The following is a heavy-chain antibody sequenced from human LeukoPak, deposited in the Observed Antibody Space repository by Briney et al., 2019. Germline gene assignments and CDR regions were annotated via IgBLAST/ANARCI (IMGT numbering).Heavy chain of an antibody. CDR3: AKDWAYSSGYYYFDY. CDR2: IRYHGSNT. J-gene: IGHJ4*02. Sequence: QPVGSLRLSCAASGFIFSSYGMHWVRQAPGKGLEWVAFIRYHGSNTYYAGSVKGRFTVSRDNSNNTLYLQMNSLRAEDTAVYYCAKDWAYSSGYYYFDYWGQGTLVTVSS. V-gene: IGHV3-30*02. D-gene: IGHD3-22*01. CDR1: GFIFSSYG.